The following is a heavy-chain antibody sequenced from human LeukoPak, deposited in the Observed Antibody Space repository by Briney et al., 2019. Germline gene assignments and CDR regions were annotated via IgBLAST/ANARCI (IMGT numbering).Heavy chain of an antibody. Sequence: GGSLRLSCAASGFIFSNYDMRWVRQAPGKGLEWVSAISGSGGSTYYADSVKGRFTISRDNSKNTPYLQMNSLRAEDTAVYYCAKYVDTFGYWGQGTLVTVSS. D-gene: IGHD5-18*01. V-gene: IGHV3-23*01. CDR3: AKYVDTFGY. J-gene: IGHJ4*02. CDR2: ISGSGGST. CDR1: GFIFSNYD.